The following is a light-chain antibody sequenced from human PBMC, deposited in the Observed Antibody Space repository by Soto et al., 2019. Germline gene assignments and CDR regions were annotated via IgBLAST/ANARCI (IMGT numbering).Light chain of an antibody. CDR1: QSVSSN. CDR3: QQYDNWPPLT. V-gene: IGKV3-15*01. J-gene: IGKJ4*01. Sequence: EVVMTQSPATLSVSPGERVILSCRATQSVSSNLAWYQQKVGQAPRRLIFGASTRAPNIPDRFSGSGSGTEFSLTISSLQSEDFAVYYCQQYDNWPPLTFGGGTKVEIK. CDR2: GAS.